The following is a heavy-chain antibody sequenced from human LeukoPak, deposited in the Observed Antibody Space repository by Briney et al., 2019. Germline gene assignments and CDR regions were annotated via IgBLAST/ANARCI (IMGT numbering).Heavy chain of an antibody. CDR1: GYTFTSYY. CDR2: INPSGGST. J-gene: IGHJ3*02. CDR3: ARDRHPMIVPHGAFDI. D-gene: IGHD3-22*01. V-gene: IGHV1-46*01. Sequence: ASVKVSCKASGYTFTSYYMHWVRQAPGQGLEWMGIINPSGGSTSYAQKFQGRVTMTRDTSTSTVYMELSSLRPEDTAVYYCARDRHPMIVPHGAFDIWGQGTMVTVSS.